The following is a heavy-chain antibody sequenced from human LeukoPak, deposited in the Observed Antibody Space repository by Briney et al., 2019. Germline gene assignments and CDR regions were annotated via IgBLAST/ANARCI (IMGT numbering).Heavy chain of an antibody. V-gene: IGHV4-39*07. CDR3: ARVVGVTAMVRRVPFDY. CDR2: IYYSGST. J-gene: IGHJ4*02. CDR1: GGSISSSSYY. D-gene: IGHD3-10*01. Sequence: PSETLSLTCTVSGGSISSSSYYWGWIRQPPGKGLEWIGSIYYSGSTYYNPSLKSRVTILVGTSKNQFSLKLSSVTAADTDVYYCARVVGVTAMVRRVPFDYWGQGTLVTVSS.